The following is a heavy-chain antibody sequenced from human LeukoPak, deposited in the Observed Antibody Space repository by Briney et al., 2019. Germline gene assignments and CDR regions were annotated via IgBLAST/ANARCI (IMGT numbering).Heavy chain of an antibody. CDR2: IYYSGST. J-gene: IGHJ4*02. V-gene: IGHV4-39*07. Sequence: SETLSLTCTVSGGSISSSSYYWGWTRQPPGKGLAWIGSIYYSGSTYYNPSLKSRVTISVDTSKNQFSLKLSSVTAADTAVYYCARVGYYDYVFRYWGQGTLVTVSS. CDR1: GGSISSSSYY. D-gene: IGHD3-16*01. CDR3: ARVGYYDYVFRY.